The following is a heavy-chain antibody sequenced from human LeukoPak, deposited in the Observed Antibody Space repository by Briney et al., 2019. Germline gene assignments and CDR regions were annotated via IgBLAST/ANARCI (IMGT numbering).Heavy chain of an antibody. D-gene: IGHD2-2*01. CDR2: INPNSGGT. CDR3: ARAEDIVVVPADLEFDP. CDR1: GYTFTGYY. V-gene: IGHV1-2*02. Sequence: ASVKVSCKASGYTFTGYYMHWVRQAPGQGLEWMGWINPNSGGTNYAQKFQGRVTMTRDTSISTAYMELSRLRSDDTAVYYCARAEDIVVVPADLEFDPWGQGTLVTVSS. J-gene: IGHJ5*02.